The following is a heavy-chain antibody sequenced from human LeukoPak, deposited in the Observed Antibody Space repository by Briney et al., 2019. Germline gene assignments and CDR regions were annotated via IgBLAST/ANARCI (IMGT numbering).Heavy chain of an antibody. CDR1: GYSFTNYW. CDR3: ARPPNYYDSSGYHAAYYFDY. D-gene: IGHD3-22*01. CDR2: IYPGDSDT. J-gene: IGHJ4*02. V-gene: IGHV5-51*01. Sequence: GESLKISCKGSGYSFTNYWIGWVRPMPGKGLEWMGIIYPGDSDTRYSPSFQGQVTISADKSISAAYLQWSSLKASDTAMYYCARPPNYYDSSGYHAAYYFDYWGQGTLVTVSS.